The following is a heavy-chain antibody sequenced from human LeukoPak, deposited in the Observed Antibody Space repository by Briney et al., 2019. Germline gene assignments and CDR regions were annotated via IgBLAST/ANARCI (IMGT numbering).Heavy chain of an antibody. Sequence: GASVKVSCKASGYSFTDYYIHWVRQAPGQGPEWVGLIHPNSGDTFYAQKFRGRVTMTRDTSINTAYMELDRLTSDDTAVYYCARDYSGSYTHWAQGTLVTVSS. J-gene: IGHJ4*02. CDR3: ARDYSGSYTH. CDR1: GYSFTDYY. CDR2: IHPNSGDT. D-gene: IGHD1-26*01. V-gene: IGHV1-2*06.